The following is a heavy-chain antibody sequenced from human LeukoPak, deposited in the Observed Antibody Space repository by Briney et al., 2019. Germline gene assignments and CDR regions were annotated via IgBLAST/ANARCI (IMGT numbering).Heavy chain of an antibody. J-gene: IGHJ4*02. CDR3: AREEVGYFDY. V-gene: IGHV3-7*01. D-gene: IGHD2-15*01. CDR1: GFTVSNNY. CDR2: IKQDGSEK. Sequence: PGGSLRLSCAASGFTVSNNYMRWVRQAPGKGLEWVANIKQDGSEKYYVDSVKGRFTISRDNAKNSLYLQMNSLRAEDTAVYYCAREEVGYFDYWGQGTLVTVSS.